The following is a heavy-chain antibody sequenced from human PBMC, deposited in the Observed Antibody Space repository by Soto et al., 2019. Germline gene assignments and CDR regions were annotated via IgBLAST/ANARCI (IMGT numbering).Heavy chain of an antibody. J-gene: IGHJ4*02. CDR3: ARDSSITPRPLDY. CDR1: GFTFRDYY. V-gene: IGHV3-11*06. CDR2: ISSTGSYA. D-gene: IGHD6-6*01. Sequence: LXLSCAASGFTFRDYYMGWIRQAPGKGLEWVSYISSTGSYAKYADSVKGRFTISRDNAKNSLYLQMNSLRAEDTAVYYCARDSSITPRPLDYWGQGTPVTVSS.